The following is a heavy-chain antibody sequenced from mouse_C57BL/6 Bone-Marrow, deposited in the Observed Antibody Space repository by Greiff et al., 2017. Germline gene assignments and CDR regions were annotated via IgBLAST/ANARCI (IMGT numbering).Heavy chain of an antibody. D-gene: IGHD1-2*01. V-gene: IGHV2-3*01. J-gene: IGHJ3*01. Sequence: VKVVESGPGLVAPSQSLSITCTVSGFSLTSYGVSWVRQPPGKGLEWLGVIWGDGSTNYHSALISRLSISKDNSKSQVFLKLNSLQTDDTATYDCAKGITTAGFAYWGQGTLVTVSA. CDR3: AKGITTAGFAY. CDR2: IWGDGST. CDR1: GFSLTSYG.